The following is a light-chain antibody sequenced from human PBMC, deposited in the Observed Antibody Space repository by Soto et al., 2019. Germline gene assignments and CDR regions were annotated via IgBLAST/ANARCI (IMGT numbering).Light chain of an antibody. V-gene: IGKV3-15*01. Sequence: EKVMTQSPATLSVPPGERATLSCRASQSVSSELAWYQQKPGQAPRLLIYGASTRATGIPARFSGSGSGTEFTLTISSLQSEDFAVYYCQQYSNWPRTFGPGTKVEI. CDR1: QSVSSE. J-gene: IGKJ1*01. CDR3: QQYSNWPRT. CDR2: GAS.